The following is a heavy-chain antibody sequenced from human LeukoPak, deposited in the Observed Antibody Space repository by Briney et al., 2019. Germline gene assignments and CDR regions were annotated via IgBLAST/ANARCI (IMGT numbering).Heavy chain of an antibody. J-gene: IGHJ3*02. Sequence: ASVKVSCKVSGYTLTELSMHWVRQAPGKGLEWMGGFDPEDGETIYAQKFQGRVTMTKDTSTDTAYMELSSLRSEDTAVYYCARNKGLSGSRAPAAFDIWGQGTMVTVSS. CDR3: ARNKGLSGSRAPAAFDI. D-gene: IGHD1-26*01. CDR1: GYTLTELS. CDR2: FDPEDGET. V-gene: IGHV1-24*01.